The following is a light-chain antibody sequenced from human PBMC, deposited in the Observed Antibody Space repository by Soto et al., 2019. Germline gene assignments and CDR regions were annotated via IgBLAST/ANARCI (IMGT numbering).Light chain of an antibody. CDR2: EVS. CDR1: SSDVGGYNY. J-gene: IGLJ2*01. CDR3: SSYTSSSTLVV. Sequence: QSALTPPASVSGSPGQSITISCTGTSSDVGGYNYVSWYQQHPGKAPKLMIYEVSNRPSGVSNRFSGSKSGNTASLTISGLQAEDEADYSCSSYTSSSTLVVFGGGTKLTVL. V-gene: IGLV2-14*01.